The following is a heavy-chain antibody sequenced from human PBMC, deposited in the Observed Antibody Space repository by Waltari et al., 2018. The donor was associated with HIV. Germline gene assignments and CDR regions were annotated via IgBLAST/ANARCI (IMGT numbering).Heavy chain of an antibody. CDR1: GFTFSNYK. D-gene: IGHD6-19*01. V-gene: IGHV3-48*03. CDR3: AKAVGDTSGRYWGGDV. J-gene: IGHJ6*02. Sequence: EVQLVESGGGLVQPGGSLSLYCAGSGFTFSNYKMTWVRQAPGKGLGWISYISAGGTKYYADSVKGRFSISRDNAKNSLYLQMNSLRAEDTAVYYCAKAVGDTSGRYWGGDVWGQGTTVTVS. CDR2: ISAGGTK.